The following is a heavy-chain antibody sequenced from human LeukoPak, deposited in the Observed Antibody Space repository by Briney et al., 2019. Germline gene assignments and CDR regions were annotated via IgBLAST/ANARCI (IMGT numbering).Heavy chain of an antibody. Sequence: PGGSLRLSCAASGFTFEDHGMSWVRHAPGKGLEWVSGINWNVGSTGYADSVKGRFTISRDNVKNSLYLQMKSLRAEDTALYYCARYCTGGSCYLDSWGQGTLVTVSS. D-gene: IGHD2-15*01. V-gene: IGHV3-20*04. J-gene: IGHJ4*02. CDR1: GFTFEDHG. CDR2: INWNVGST. CDR3: ARYCTGGSCYLDS.